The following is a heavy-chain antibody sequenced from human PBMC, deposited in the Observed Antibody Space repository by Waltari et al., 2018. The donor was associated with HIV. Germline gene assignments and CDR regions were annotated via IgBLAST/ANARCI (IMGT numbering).Heavy chain of an antibody. CDR3: ARQRTFYDALDI. CDR2: IYPNSGDT. Sequence: QVQLVQSGAAVRKPGASAMVSCRPSVYTLTESYIHWVRQAPGQGPEWIGWIYPNSGDTHFAEKLQGRVTLTRDTSIRTAYVEVSNLRSDGTAVYYCARQRTFYDALDIWGQGTMVSVSS. CDR1: VYTLTESY. J-gene: IGHJ3*02. V-gene: IGHV1-2*02.